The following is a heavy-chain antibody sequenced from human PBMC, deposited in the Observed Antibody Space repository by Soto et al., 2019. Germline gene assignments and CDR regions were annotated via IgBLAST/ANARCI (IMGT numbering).Heavy chain of an antibody. CDR3: VRGRNCAFDI. Sequence: QTPSLTFGISGDSDFNNNVAWNWIRQSPSRGLEWLGMTYCTSKWXXDYAVSVXXRVTINPDTSXNQFSXRLNSFTPDXTAVYYCVRGRNCAFDIWRQGTMVTVS. CDR1: GDSDFNNNVA. V-gene: IGHV6-1*01. J-gene: IGHJ3*02. CDR2: TYCTSKWXX.